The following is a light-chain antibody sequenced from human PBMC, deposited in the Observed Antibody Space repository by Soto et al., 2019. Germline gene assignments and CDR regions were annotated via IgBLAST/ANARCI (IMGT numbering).Light chain of an antibody. CDR3: QLYGSSPKT. CDR2: GAS. Sequence: EIVLTQSPGTLSLSPGERATLSCRATQTISSNYLAWYRQKPGQAPKLLIHGASTRATGIPDRFSGSGSGTDFTLTISRLEPEDFAVYYCQLYGSSPKTFGQGTKAE. J-gene: IGKJ1*01. V-gene: IGKV3-20*01. CDR1: QTISSNY.